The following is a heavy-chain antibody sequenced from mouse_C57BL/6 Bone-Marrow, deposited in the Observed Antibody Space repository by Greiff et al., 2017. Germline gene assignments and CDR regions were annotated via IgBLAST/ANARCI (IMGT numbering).Heavy chain of an antibody. V-gene: IGHV5-4*01. CDR1: GFTFSSYA. CDR2: ISDGGGYT. CDR3: ARDQDVVVDY. J-gene: IGHJ2*01. D-gene: IGHD1-1*02. Sequence: EVKVVESGGGLVKPGGSLKLSCAASGFTFSSYAMSWVRQTPEKRLEWVATISDGGGYTYYPDNVKGRFTISRDNAKNNLYLQMSHLKSEDTAMYYCARDQDVVVDYWGQGTTLTVSS.